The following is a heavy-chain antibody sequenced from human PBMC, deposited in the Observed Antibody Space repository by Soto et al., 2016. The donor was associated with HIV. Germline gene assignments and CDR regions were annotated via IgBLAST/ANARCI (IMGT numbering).Heavy chain of an antibody. CDR1: GFTFSSYS. CDR2: ISSSGSTI. V-gene: IGHV3-48*04. CDR3: ARDLPRSMGXIGD. Sequence: EVQLVESGGGLVQPGGSLRLSCAASGFTFSSYSMNWIRQVPGKGLEWLSYISSSGSTIYYTDSVKGRFTISRDNARNSLYLQMSSLRAEDTAVYFCARDLPRSMGXIGDWGQGPWSPSPQ. D-gene: IGHD3-3*01. J-gene: IGHJ1*01.